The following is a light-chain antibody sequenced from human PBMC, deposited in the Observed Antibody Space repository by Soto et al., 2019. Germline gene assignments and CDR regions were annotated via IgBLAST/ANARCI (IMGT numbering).Light chain of an antibody. CDR1: SSNIGRNM. V-gene: IGLV1-44*01. Sequence: QSVLTQSPSASGTPGQRVVISCSGSSSNIGRNMVNWYQQLPGTAPKLLMYYDNQRPSGVPDRFSGSRSGTSASLAISGLQSEDEADYYCSSYAGSSNVFGTGTKLTVL. CDR3: SSYAGSSNV. J-gene: IGLJ1*01. CDR2: YDN.